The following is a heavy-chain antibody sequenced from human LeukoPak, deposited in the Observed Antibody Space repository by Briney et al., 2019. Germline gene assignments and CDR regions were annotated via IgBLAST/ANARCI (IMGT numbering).Heavy chain of an antibody. CDR3: ARDKLGIGWFDP. V-gene: IGHV1-2*02. CDR1: GYTFTGYY. J-gene: IGHJ5*02. Sequence: ASVKVSCKASGYTFTGYYMHWVRQAPGQGLEWMGWINPNSGGTNYAQKFQGRVTMTRDTSISTAYMELSRLRSDDTAVYYCARDKLGIGWFDPWGQGTLVTVSS. CDR2: INPNSGGT. D-gene: IGHD7-27*01.